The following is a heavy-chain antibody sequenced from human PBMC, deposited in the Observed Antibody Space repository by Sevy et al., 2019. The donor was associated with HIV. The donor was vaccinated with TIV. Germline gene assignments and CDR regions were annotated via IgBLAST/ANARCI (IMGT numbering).Heavy chain of an antibody. D-gene: IGHD6-19*01. CDR2: IRYDGSNK. J-gene: IGHJ6*02. CDR1: GFTFSSYG. V-gene: IGHV3-30*02. Sequence: GGSLRLSCAASGFTFSSYGMHWVRQAPGKGLEWVAFIRYDGSNKYYANSVKGRFTISRDNSKSTLYLQMNSLRAEDTAVYYCAKVAPAPNQRSAEYYYYYYGMDVWGQGTTVTVSS. CDR3: AKVAPAPNQRSAEYYYYYYGMDV.